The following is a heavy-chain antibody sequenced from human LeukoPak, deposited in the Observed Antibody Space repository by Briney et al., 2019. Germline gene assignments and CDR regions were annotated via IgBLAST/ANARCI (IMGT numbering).Heavy chain of an antibody. V-gene: IGHV3-7*01. Sequence: PGGSLRLSCEASGFTLSSYWMDWARQAPGKGLEWVANINKDGSDINYVDSVKGRFTISRDNAKNSLYLQMNSLRAEDTAVYYCARDRLDIKGVWFDPWGQGTLVTVSS. J-gene: IGHJ5*02. CDR1: GFTLSSYW. D-gene: IGHD2-2*03. CDR3: ARDRLDIKGVWFDP. CDR2: INKDGSDI.